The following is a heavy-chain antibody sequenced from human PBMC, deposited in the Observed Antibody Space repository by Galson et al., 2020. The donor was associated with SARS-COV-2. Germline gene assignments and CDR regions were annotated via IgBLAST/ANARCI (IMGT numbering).Heavy chain of an antibody. Sequence: GGSLRLSCAASGFTFSSYSMKWVRPAPGKGLERVSYISSSSSTIYYEDSVKGRFTISRDNAKNSLYLQMNSLRAEDTAVYYCARAMNRFWSGYYESPRDYYMDVWGKGTTVTVSS. CDR2: ISSSSSTI. V-gene: IGHV3-48*04. D-gene: IGHD3-3*01. CDR3: ARAMNRFWSGYYESPRDYYMDV. J-gene: IGHJ6*03. CDR1: GFTFSSYS.